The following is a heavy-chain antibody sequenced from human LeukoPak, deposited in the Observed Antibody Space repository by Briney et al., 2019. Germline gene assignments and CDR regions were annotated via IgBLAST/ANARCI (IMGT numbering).Heavy chain of an antibody. CDR3: AKDEITISPPNQEVQYGMDV. Sequence: PGGSLRLSCAASGFTFSSYAMSWVRQAPGKGLAWVSAISGSGGSTYYADSVKGRFTISRDNSKNTLYRQMNSLRAEDTAVYYCAKDEITISPPNQEVQYGMDVWGQGTTVTVSS. J-gene: IGHJ6*02. CDR2: ISGSGGST. D-gene: IGHD3-9*01. V-gene: IGHV3-23*01. CDR1: GFTFSSYA.